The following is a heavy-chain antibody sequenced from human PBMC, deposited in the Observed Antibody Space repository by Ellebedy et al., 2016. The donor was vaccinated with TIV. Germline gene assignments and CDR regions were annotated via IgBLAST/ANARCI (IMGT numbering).Heavy chain of an antibody. CDR1: GFTVSSNY. CDR3: AAAAGAGDDAFDI. CDR2: ISSSSSTI. D-gene: IGHD6-13*01. J-gene: IGHJ3*02. Sequence: GESLKISCAASGFTVSSNYMNWVRQAPGKGLEWVSYISSSSSTIYYADSVKGRFTISRDKAKNSLYLQMNSLRAEDTAMYYCAAAAGAGDDAFDIWGQGTMVTVSS. V-gene: IGHV3-48*01.